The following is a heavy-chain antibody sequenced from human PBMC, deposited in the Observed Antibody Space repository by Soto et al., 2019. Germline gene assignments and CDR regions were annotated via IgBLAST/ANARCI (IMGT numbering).Heavy chain of an antibody. CDR3: ARASSRYSSGWFSNWFDP. J-gene: IGHJ5*02. Sequence: ASVKVSCKASGYTFTSYGISWVRQAPGQGLEWMGWISAYNGNTNYAQKLQGRVTMTTDTSTSAAYMEMRSLRSDDTAVYYCARASSRYSSGWFSNWFDPWGQGTLVTVSS. V-gene: IGHV1-18*01. CDR2: ISAYNGNT. D-gene: IGHD6-19*01. CDR1: GYTFTSYG.